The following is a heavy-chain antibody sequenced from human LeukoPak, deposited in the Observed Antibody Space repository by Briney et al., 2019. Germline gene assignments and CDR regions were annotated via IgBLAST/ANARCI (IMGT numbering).Heavy chain of an antibody. CDR1: GFAFSSYA. D-gene: IGHD6-13*01. CDR3: AKAPQQQLVPDNWFDP. V-gene: IGHV3-30-3*01. Sequence: GGSLRLSCAASGFAFSSYAMHWVRQAPGKGLEWVAVISSDGSNKYYADSVKGRFTISRDNSKNTLYLQMNSLRAEDTAVYYCAKAPQQQLVPDNWFDPWGQGTLVTVSS. J-gene: IGHJ5*02. CDR2: ISSDGSNK.